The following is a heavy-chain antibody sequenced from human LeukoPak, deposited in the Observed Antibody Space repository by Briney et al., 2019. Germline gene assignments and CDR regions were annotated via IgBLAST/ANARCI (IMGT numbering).Heavy chain of an antibody. V-gene: IGHV4-4*02. CDR1: GGSISSSNW. D-gene: IGHD6-13*01. CDR3: ARGRAAAGTRRGFNWFDP. CDR2: IYHSGST. J-gene: IGHJ5*02. Sequence: PSETLSLTCAVSGGSISSSNWWSWVRQPPGKGLEWIGEIYHSGSTNYNPSLKSRVTISVDKSKNQFSLKLSSVTAADTAVYYCARGRAAAGTRRGFNWFDPWGQGTLVTVSS.